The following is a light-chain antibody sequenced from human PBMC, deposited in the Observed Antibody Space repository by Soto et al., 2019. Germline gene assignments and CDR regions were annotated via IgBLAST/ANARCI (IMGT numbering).Light chain of an antibody. CDR3: QQSFSTLWT. V-gene: IGKV1-39*01. J-gene: IGKJ1*01. CDR2: TAS. CDR1: QSISWY. Sequence: DIQMTQSPSSLSASVGDRVTITCRASQSISWYLNWYQQKPGKAPKLLIYTASSLQSGVPSRFSGSGSGTDFTLTISSLQPEDFATYYCQQSFSTLWTFGQGTKVDI.